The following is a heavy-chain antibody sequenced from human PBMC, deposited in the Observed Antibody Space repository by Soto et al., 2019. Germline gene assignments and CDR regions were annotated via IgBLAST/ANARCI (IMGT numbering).Heavy chain of an antibody. CDR3: AREAIGDYDSSVDRFDY. D-gene: IGHD3-22*01. Sequence: PSETLSLTCTVSGGSISSGGYYWSWIRQHPGKGLEWIGYIYYSGSTYYNPSLKSRVTISVDTSKNQFSLKLSSVTAADTAVYYCAREAIGDYDSSVDRFDYWGQGTLVTVSS. CDR2: IYYSGST. J-gene: IGHJ4*02. V-gene: IGHV4-31*03. CDR1: GGSISSGGYY.